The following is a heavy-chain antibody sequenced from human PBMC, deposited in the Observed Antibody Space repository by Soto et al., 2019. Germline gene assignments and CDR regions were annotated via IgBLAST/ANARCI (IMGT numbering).Heavy chain of an antibody. CDR3: ARHRRGDGYDYYFDY. Sequence: QVQLQESGPGLVKPSETLSLTCTVSGGSISSYYWSWIRQPPGKGLEWIGYIYYSGSTNYNPSLTSRVTISVDTSKNQFSLKLSSVTAADTAVYYCARHRRGDGYDYYFDYWGQGTLVTVSS. D-gene: IGHD5-12*01. V-gene: IGHV4-59*08. CDR2: IYYSGST. CDR1: GGSISSYY. J-gene: IGHJ4*02.